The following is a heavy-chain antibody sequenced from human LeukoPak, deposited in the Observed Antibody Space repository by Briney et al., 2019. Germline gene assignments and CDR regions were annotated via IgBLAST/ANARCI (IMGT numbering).Heavy chain of an antibody. CDR3: ATSQPNFPNVY. Sequence: GGSLSLSCTASGSTLSDHYMDCVRQAPGKGLEWVGRTKHKAERYTTEYAASVKGRFTISRDESKNSLYLQMNSLTTEDTAAYYCATSQPNFPNVYSRQGTLVTVSS. V-gene: IGHV3-72*01. CDR1: GSTLSDHY. D-gene: IGHD4/OR15-4a*01. J-gene: IGHJ4*02. CDR2: TKHKAERYTT.